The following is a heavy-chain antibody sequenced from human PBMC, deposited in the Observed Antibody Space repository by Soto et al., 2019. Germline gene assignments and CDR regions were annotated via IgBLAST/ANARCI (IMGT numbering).Heavy chain of an antibody. CDR3: TTGIYGDYVKDY. J-gene: IGHJ4*02. CDR1: GFTFSNAW. D-gene: IGHD4-17*01. CDR2: IKSKTDGGTT. Sequence: EVQLVESGGGLVKPGGSLRLSCAASGFTFSNAWKSWVRQAPGKGLEWVGRIKSKTDGGTTDYAAPVKGRFTISRDDSKNTLYLQMNSLKTEDTAVYYCTTGIYGDYVKDYWGQGTLVTVSS. V-gene: IGHV3-15*01.